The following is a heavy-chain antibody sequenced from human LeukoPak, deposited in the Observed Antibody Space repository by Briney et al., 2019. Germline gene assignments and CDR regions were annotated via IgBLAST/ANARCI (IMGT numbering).Heavy chain of an antibody. J-gene: IGHJ4*02. Sequence: GGSLRLSCAASGFTVSSNYMSWVRQAPGKGLEWVSVIYSGGSTYYADSVKGRFTISRDNSKNTLYLQMNSLRAEDTAVYYCARSPPRGYYTYYFDYWGQGTLVTVSS. D-gene: IGHD3-3*01. CDR2: IYSGGST. V-gene: IGHV3-53*01. CDR1: GFTVSSNY. CDR3: ARSPPRGYYTYYFDY.